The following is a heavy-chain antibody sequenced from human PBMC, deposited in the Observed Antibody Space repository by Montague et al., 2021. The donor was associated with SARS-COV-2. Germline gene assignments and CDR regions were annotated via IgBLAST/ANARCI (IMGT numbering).Heavy chain of an antibody. J-gene: IGHJ4*02. CDR2: INHSGST. D-gene: IGHD3-3*01. Sequence: SETLSLTCAVYGGSFSGYYWSWIRQPPGKGLEWIGEINHSGSTNYNPSLKSRVTISVDTSKNQFSLKLSSVTAADTAVYYCASPPFGVAPYYFDYWGQGTLATVSS. CDR3: ASPPFGVAPYYFDY. CDR1: GGSFSGYY. V-gene: IGHV4-34*01.